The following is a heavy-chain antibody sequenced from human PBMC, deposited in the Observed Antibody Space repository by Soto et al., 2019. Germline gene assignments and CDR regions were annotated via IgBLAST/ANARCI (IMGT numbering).Heavy chain of an antibody. J-gene: IGHJ5*02. CDR1: GYSFTSYW. CDR3: AREVVAATRRYNWFDP. D-gene: IGHD2-15*01. CDR2: IDPSDSYT. Sequence: GESLKISCKGSGYSFTSYWISWVRQMPGKGLEWMGRIDPSDSYTNYSPSFQGHVTISADKSISTAYLQWSSLKASDTAMYYCAREVVAATRRYNWFDPWGQGTLVTVS. V-gene: IGHV5-10-1*01.